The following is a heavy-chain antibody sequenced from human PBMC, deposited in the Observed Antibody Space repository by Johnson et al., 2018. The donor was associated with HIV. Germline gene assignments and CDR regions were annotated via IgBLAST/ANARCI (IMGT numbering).Heavy chain of an antibody. Sequence: EKLVESGGRVVRPGESLRLSCAASGFTFDDYGMSWVRQAPGKGLEWVSGIHWNGGSTGYADSVKGRFTISRDNAKNTLYLQMNSLRAEDTAVYYCAREKRWGLMITFGGPHAFDIWGQGTMVTVSS. V-gene: IGHV3-20*04. J-gene: IGHJ3*02. CDR3: AREKRWGLMITFGGPHAFDI. D-gene: IGHD3-16*01. CDR2: IHWNGGST. CDR1: GFTFDDYG.